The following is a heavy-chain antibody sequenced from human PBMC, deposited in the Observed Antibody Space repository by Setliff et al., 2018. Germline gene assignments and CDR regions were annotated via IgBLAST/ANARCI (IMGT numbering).Heavy chain of an antibody. CDR1: GLSYINEW. CDR3: FGAGTCSY. Sequence: PGGSMRLSCTASGLSYINEWVSWVRQAPGKVLEWLASIKPDGSEKYYVDSVKGRFTISRDNAKNSLSLQMNSLRTEDTAVYYCFGAGTCSYWGQGTQVTVSS. J-gene: IGHJ4*02. V-gene: IGHV3-7*01. CDR2: IKPDGSEK. D-gene: IGHD3-10*01.